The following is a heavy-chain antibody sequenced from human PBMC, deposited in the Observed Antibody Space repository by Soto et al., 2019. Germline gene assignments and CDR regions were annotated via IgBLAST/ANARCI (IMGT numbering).Heavy chain of an antibody. CDR3: ARGSKPYSYGRAYFDY. J-gene: IGHJ4*02. D-gene: IGHD5-18*01. CDR1: GGSVSSGSYY. V-gene: IGHV4-61*01. CDR2: IYYSGST. Sequence: SETLSLTCTVSGGSVSSGSYYWSWIRQPPGKGLEWIGYIYYSGSTNYNPSLKSRVTISVDTSKNQFSLKLSSVTAADTAVYYCARGSKPYSYGRAYFDYWGQGTLVTVSS.